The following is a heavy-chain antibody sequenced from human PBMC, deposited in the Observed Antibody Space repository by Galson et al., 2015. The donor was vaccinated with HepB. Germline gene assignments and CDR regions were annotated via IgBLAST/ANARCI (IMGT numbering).Heavy chain of an antibody. Sequence: SLRLSCAASGFTFSSYAMSWVRQAPGKGLEWVSAISGSGGSTYYADSVKGRFTISRDNSKNTLYLQMNSLRAEDTAVYYCAKLSEWFGELLSPDWYFDLWGRGTLVTVSS. J-gene: IGHJ2*01. CDR3: AKLSEWFGELLSPDWYFDL. CDR2: ISGSGGST. D-gene: IGHD3-10*01. CDR1: GFTFSSYA. V-gene: IGHV3-23*01.